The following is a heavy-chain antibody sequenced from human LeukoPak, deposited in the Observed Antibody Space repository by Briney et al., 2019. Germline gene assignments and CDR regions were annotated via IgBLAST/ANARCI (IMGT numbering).Heavy chain of an antibody. V-gene: IGHV3-21*01. CDR3: ARELGGGMDV. Sequence: GGSLRLSCAASGFTFSSYSMNWVRQAPGKGLEWVSSISSSSSYIYYADSVKGRFTISRDNAKNSPYLQMNSLRAEDTAVYYCARELGGGMDVWGKGTTVTVSS. CDR2: ISSSSSYI. CDR1: GFTFSSYS. J-gene: IGHJ6*04. D-gene: IGHD2-15*01.